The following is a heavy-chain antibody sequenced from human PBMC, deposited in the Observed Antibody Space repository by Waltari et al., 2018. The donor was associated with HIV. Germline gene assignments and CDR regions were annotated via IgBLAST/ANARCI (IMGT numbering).Heavy chain of an antibody. V-gene: IGHV1-18*01. D-gene: IGHD6-13*01. CDR3: ARVGARAGHYYYYGMDV. Sequence: QVQLVQSGAEVKKPGASVKVSCQASGYTFTSYGISWVRPAPGPGLEWMGWISAYNGNTNYAQKLQGRVTMTTDTSTSTAYMELRSLRSDDTAVYYCARVGARAGHYYYYGMDVWGQGTTVTVSS. J-gene: IGHJ6*02. CDR2: ISAYNGNT. CDR1: GYTFTSYG.